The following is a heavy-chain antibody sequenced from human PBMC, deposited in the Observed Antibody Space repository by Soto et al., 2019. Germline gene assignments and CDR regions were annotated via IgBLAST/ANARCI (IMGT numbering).Heavy chain of an antibody. V-gene: IGHV1-18*01. CDR1: GYTFTSYG. D-gene: IGHD6-25*01. J-gene: IGHJ6*02. CDR2: ISAYNGNT. Sequence: ASVKVSCKASGYTFTSYGISWVRQAPGQGLEWMGWISAYNGNTNYAQKLQGRVTMTTDTSTSTAYMELRSLRSDDTAVYYCARDRLNRSPYHYYGMDVWGQGTTVTVSS. CDR3: ARDRLNRSPYHYYGMDV.